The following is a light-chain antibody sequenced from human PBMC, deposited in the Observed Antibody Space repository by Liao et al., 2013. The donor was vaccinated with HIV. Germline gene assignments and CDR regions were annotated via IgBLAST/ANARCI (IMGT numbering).Light chain of an antibody. CDR3: QVWDNSSNRGV. CDR2: YDT. V-gene: IGLV3-21*04. CDR1: IIGTKS. Sequence: SYVLTQPPSVSVAPGKTARITCGGNIIGTKSVHWYLQKPGQAPVLVIYYDTDRPSGIPERFSGSNSGNTATLTISRVEAGDEADYYCQVWDNSSNRGVFGGGTKLTVL. J-gene: IGLJ2*01.